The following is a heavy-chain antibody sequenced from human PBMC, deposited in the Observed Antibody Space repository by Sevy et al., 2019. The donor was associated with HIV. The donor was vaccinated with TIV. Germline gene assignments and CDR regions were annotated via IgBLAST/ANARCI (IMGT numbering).Heavy chain of an antibody. J-gene: IGHJ4*02. CDR2: IYTSGST. V-gene: IGHV4-61*02. CDR1: GGSISSGSYY. CDR3: AREWPGAVAALHFDY. D-gene: IGHD6-19*01. Sequence: QPLSLTCTVSGGSISSGSYYWSWIRQPAGKGLEWIGRIYTSGSTNYNPSLKSRVTISVDTSKNQFSLKLSSVTAADTAVYYCAREWPGAVAALHFDYWGQGTLVTVSS.